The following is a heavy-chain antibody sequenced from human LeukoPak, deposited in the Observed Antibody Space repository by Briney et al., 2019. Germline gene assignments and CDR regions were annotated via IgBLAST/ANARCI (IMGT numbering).Heavy chain of an antibody. Sequence: GASVKVSCKASGGTFSSYAISWVRQAPGQGLEWMGRFIPILGIANYAQKFQGRVTITADKSTSTAYMELSSLRSEDTAVYYCARDEGDDSSGFPYYYYYGMDVWGQGTTVTVSS. V-gene: IGHV1-69*04. CDR2: FIPILGIA. D-gene: IGHD3-22*01. CDR1: GGTFSSYA. CDR3: ARDEGDDSSGFPYYYYYGMDV. J-gene: IGHJ6*02.